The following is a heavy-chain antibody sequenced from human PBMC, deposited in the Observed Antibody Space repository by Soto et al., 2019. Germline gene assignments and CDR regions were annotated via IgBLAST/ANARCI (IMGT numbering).Heavy chain of an antibody. J-gene: IGHJ4*02. CDR2: IYYSGST. CDR1: GGSVSSGSYY. V-gene: IGHV4-61*01. Sequence: QVQLQESGPGLVKPSETLSLTCTVSGGSVSSGSYYWSWIRQPPGKGLEWIGYIYYSGSTNYNPSLKSRVTISXDTXKXQFSLKLSSVTAADTAVYYCARAPYYYDSSGYYYDYWGQGTLVTVSS. D-gene: IGHD3-22*01. CDR3: ARAPYYYDSSGYYYDY.